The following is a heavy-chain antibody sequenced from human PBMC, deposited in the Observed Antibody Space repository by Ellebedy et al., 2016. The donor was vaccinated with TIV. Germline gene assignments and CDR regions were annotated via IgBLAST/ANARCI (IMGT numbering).Heavy chain of an antibody. CDR2: ISGSGGNT. CDR1: GFTVSSNY. D-gene: IGHD4-23*01. V-gene: IGHV3-23*01. J-gene: IGHJ4*02. CDR3: TRDDGDSGGKIDY. Sequence: PGGSLRLSCAASGFTVSSNYMNWVRQAPGKGLEWVSSISGSGGNTYYADSVKGRFTISRDNSRNTLYLQMNSLRADDTAVYYCTRDDGDSGGKIDYWGQGALVTVSS.